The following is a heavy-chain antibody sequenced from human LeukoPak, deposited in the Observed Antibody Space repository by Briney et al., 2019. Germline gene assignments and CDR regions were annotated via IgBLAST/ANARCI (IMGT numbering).Heavy chain of an antibody. CDR2: ISSSGSTI. J-gene: IGHJ4*02. CDR1: GFTFSSCA. Sequence: PGGSLRLSCAASGFTFSSCAMNWVRQAPGKGLEWVSYISSSGSTIYYADSVKGRFTISRDNAKNSLYLQMNSLRAEDTAVYYCVLYYDILTGYYLPGYWGQGTLVTVSS. V-gene: IGHV3-48*04. D-gene: IGHD3-9*01. CDR3: VLYYDILTGYYLPGY.